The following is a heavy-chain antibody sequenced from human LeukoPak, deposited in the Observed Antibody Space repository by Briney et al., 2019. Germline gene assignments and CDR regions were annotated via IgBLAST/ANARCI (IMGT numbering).Heavy chain of an antibody. CDR1: GFSLSTSGVG. J-gene: IGHJ6*03. CDR2: IYWDDDK. Sequence: SGPTLVKPTQTLTLTCTFSGFSLSTSGVGVGWIRQPPGKALEWLALIYWDDDKRYSPSLKSRLTITKDTSKNQVVLTMTNMDPVDTATYYCAHIHGDFWSGYYSLYYYYYMDVWGKGTTVTVSS. D-gene: IGHD3-3*01. CDR3: AHIHGDFWSGYYSLYYYYYMDV. V-gene: IGHV2-5*02.